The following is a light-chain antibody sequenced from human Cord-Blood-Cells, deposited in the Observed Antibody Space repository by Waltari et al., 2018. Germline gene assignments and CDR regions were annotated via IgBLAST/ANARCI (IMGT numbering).Light chain of an antibody. V-gene: IGKV1-39*01. CDR2: AAS. Sequence: DIQMTSSPSSLSASVGDRVTITCRASQSLSSYLNWYQQKPGKAPKLLIYAASSLQSGVTSRFSGSGSGTDFTLTISSLQPEDFATYYCQQSYSTPWTFGQGTKVEIK. CDR1: QSLSSY. CDR3: QQSYSTPWT. J-gene: IGKJ1*01.